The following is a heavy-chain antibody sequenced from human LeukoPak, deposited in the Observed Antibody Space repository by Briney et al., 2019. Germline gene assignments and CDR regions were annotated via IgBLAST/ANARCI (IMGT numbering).Heavy chain of an antibody. J-gene: IGHJ4*02. Sequence: ASVKVSCKASGYTFTSYGISWVRQAPGQGLEWMGWISAYNGNTNYAQKLQGRVTMTRDMSTSTVYMELSSLRSEDTAVYYCARTAAAGLFDYWGQGTLVTVSS. CDR1: GYTFTSYG. CDR3: ARTAAAGLFDY. D-gene: IGHD6-13*01. V-gene: IGHV1-18*01. CDR2: ISAYNGNT.